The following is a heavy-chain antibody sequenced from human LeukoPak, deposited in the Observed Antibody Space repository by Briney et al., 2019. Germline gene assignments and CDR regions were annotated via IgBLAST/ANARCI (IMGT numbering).Heavy chain of an antibody. V-gene: IGHV3-7*01. J-gene: IGHJ4*02. CDR2: IKQDGSEK. D-gene: IGHD4-17*01. Sequence: GGSLRLSCAASGFTFSSYAMHWVRQAPGKGLEWVANIKQDGSEKYYVDSVKGRFTISRDNAKNSLYLQMNSLRAEDTAVYYCAREEGYGEPIDYWGQGTLVTVSS. CDR1: GFTFSSYA. CDR3: AREEGYGEPIDY.